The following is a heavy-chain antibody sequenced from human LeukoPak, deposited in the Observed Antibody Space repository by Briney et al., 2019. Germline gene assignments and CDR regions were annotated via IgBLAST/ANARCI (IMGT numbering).Heavy chain of an antibody. CDR1: GFTFSSYS. CDR3: ARDRGIVATTPPDY. Sequence: GGSLRLSCAASGFTFSSYSMNWVRQAPGKGLEWVSYISSSSSTIYYADSVKGRFTISRDNAKNSLYLQMNSLRAEDTALYYCARDRGIVATTPPDYWGQGTLVTVSS. D-gene: IGHD5-12*01. J-gene: IGHJ4*02. CDR2: ISSSSSTI. V-gene: IGHV3-48*04.